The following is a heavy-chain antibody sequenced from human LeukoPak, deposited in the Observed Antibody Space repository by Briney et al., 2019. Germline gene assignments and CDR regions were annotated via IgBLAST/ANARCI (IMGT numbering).Heavy chain of an antibody. Sequence: GASVKVSCKASGYTFTGYYMHWVRQAPGQGLEWMGWINPNSGGTNYAQKFQGRVTMTRDTSISTACMELSRLRSDDTAVYYCTIMTTVTRGRDYWGQGTLVTVSS. V-gene: IGHV1-2*02. D-gene: IGHD4-17*01. J-gene: IGHJ4*02. CDR2: INPNSGGT. CDR1: GYTFTGYY. CDR3: TIMTTVTRGRDY.